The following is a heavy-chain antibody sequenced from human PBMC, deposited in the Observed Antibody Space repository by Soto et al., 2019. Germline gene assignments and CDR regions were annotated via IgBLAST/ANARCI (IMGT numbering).Heavy chain of an antibody. CDR3: ASGRPFDY. CDR1: GGSISSGGYS. Sequence: QLQLQESGSGLVKPSQTLSLTCAVSGGSISSGGYSWSWIRQPPGKGLEWIGYIYHNVTYYNPALKSRVTISVDRSKNQFSLKLSSVSAADTAVYYCASGRPFDYWGQGTLVTVSS. CDR2: IYHNVT. V-gene: IGHV4-30-2*01. D-gene: IGHD6-25*01. J-gene: IGHJ4*02.